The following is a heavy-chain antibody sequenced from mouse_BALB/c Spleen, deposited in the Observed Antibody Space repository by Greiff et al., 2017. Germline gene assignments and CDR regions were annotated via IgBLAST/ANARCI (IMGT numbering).Heavy chain of an antibody. J-gene: IGHJ4*01. Sequence: EVQLQQSGAELVKPGASVKLSCTASGFNIKDTYMHWVKQRPEQGLEWIGRIDPANGNTKYDPKFQGKATITADTSSNTAYLQLSSLTSEDTAVYYCASLITTVQYYYAMDYWGQGTSGTVSS. CDR2: IDPANGNT. CDR3: ASLITTVQYYYAMDY. V-gene: IGHV14-3*02. D-gene: IGHD1-2*01. CDR1: GFNIKDTY.